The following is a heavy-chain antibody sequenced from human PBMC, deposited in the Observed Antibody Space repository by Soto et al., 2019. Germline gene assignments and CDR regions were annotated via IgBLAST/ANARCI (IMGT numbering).Heavy chain of an antibody. CDR3: AGAKLGYCSGGSCYSGYYYGMDV. V-gene: IGHV1-18*01. CDR1: GYTFTSYG. D-gene: IGHD2-15*01. CDR2: ISTYNGNT. J-gene: IGHJ6*02. Sequence: GASVKVSCKASGYTFTSYGIGWVRQAPGQGLEWMGWISTYNGNTNYAQKLQGRVTMTTDTSTSTAYMELRSLRSDDTAVYYCAGAKLGYCSGGSCYSGYYYGMDVWGQGTTVTVSS.